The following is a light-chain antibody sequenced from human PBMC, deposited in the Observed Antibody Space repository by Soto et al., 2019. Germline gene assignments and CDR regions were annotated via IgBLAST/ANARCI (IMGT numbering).Light chain of an antibody. V-gene: IGKV3-20*01. J-gene: IGKJ1*01. CDR2: GAS. Sequence: EIVLTQSPGTLSLSPGERATLSCRASQSVSSSYLAWYQQKPGQAPRLIIYGASRRATGIPERFSGSGSGTDFTLTISSMEPEDFAVYYCQQYGSSPWTFGQGTKVEIK. CDR1: QSVSSSY. CDR3: QQYGSSPWT.